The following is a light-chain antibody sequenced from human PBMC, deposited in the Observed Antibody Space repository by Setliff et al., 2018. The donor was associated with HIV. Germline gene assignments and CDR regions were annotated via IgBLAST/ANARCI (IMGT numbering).Light chain of an antibody. CDR1: SSDIGSYNL. CDR2: GVS. Sequence: QSALAQPASVSGSPGQSITISCTGTSSDIGSYNLVSWYQQHPGKAPKLMIYGVSKRPSGVSNRFSGSKSDNTASLTISGLQAEDEADYYCCSYAGSSTHVVFGGGTKVTV. J-gene: IGLJ2*01. V-gene: IGLV2-23*02. CDR3: CSYAGSSTHVV.